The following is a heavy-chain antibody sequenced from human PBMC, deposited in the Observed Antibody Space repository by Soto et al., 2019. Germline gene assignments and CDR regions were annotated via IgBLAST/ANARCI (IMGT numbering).Heavy chain of an antibody. J-gene: IGHJ6*02. CDR3: ARENIAAIDRYHFYGMDV. V-gene: IGHV4-59*01. CDR2: IYNTGST. D-gene: IGHD6-13*01. CDR1: GGSMSSYY. Sequence: SETLSLTCSVSGGSMSSYYWTWIRQPPGKGLEWIGYIYNTGSTKYNPSLKSRVTISVDTSKNQFSLKLSSVTAADTAVYYCARENIAAIDRYHFYGMDVWGRGTTVTVSS.